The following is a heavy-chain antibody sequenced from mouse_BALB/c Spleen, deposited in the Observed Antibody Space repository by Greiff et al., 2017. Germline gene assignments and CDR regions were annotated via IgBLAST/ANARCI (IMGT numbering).Heavy chain of an antibody. CDR3: ARDYGSSYWYFDV. Sequence: QVQLKESGAELVKPGAPVKLSCKASGYTFTSYWMNWVKQRPGRGLEWIGRIDPSDSETHYNQKFKDKATLTVDKSSSTAYIQLSSLTSEDSAVYYCARDYGSSYWYFDVWGAGTTVTVSS. J-gene: IGHJ1*01. CDR1: GYTFTSYW. D-gene: IGHD1-1*01. CDR2: IDPSDSET. V-gene: IGHV1-69*02.